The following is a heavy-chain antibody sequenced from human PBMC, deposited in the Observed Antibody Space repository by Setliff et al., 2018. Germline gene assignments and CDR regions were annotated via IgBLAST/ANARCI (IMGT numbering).Heavy chain of an antibody. Sequence: SETLSLTCTVSGGSISSGSNYWSWIRQPAGRGLEWIGHIDPSGNTNYHPSLKSRVTIAGDTAKNQFSLKLTSVTAADTAVYYCARHVGSRGRGYNYYYYYMDVWGKGTTVTVSS. V-gene: IGHV4-61*09. CDR1: GGSISSGSNY. J-gene: IGHJ6*03. CDR2: IDPSGNT. CDR3: ARHVGSRGRGYNYYYYYMDV. D-gene: IGHD3-10*01.